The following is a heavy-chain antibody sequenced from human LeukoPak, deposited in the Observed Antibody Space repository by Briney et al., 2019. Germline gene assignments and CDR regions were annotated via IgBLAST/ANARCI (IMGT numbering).Heavy chain of an antibody. Sequence: ASVKVSCKASGYTFTAYYMHWVRQAPGQGLEWMGWINPNSGGTNYARNFQGRVTMTRDTSTSTAYMELSRLTSDDTAVYYCARGDIYFDYWGQGTLVTVSS. CDR2: INPNSGGT. J-gene: IGHJ4*02. CDR1: GYTFTAYY. V-gene: IGHV1-2*02. CDR3: ARGDIYFDY.